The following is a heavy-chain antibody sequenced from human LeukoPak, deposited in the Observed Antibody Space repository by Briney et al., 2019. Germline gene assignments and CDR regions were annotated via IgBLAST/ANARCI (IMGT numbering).Heavy chain of an antibody. CDR3: ARDYYDRGGRFDY. V-gene: IGHV1-2*02. Sequence: GASVKVSCKASGYTFTGYYMHWVRQAPGQGLEWMGWINPNSGGTNYAQKFQGRVTMTRDTSISTAYVELSRLRSDDTAVYYCARDYYDRGGRFDYWGQGTLVTVSS. J-gene: IGHJ4*02. CDR2: INPNSGGT. D-gene: IGHD3-22*01. CDR1: GYTFTGYY.